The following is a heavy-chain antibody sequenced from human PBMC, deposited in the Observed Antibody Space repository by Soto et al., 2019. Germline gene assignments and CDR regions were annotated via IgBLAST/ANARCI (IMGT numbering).Heavy chain of an antibody. CDR2: IYYRGST. CDR3: ARRPYYYDSPGPPR. CDR1: GGSISSSSYY. V-gene: IGHV4-39*01. Sequence: SETLSLTCTVSGGSISSSSYYWDWIRQPPGKGLEWIGSIYYRGSTYYNPSLQSRVTISVDTSKNQFSLNLSSVTAADTAVYYCARRPYYYDSPGPPRWGQGMLVTVSS. D-gene: IGHD3-9*01. J-gene: IGHJ4*02.